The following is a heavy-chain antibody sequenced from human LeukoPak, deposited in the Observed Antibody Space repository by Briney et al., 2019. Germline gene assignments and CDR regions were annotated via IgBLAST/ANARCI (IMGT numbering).Heavy chain of an antibody. V-gene: IGHV3-23*01. CDR3: AKVKGKDGFRDAYDI. CDR1: GFTFSSYG. Sequence: GGTLRLSCAASGFTFSSYGMSWVRQAPGKGLEWVSAISGSGGSTYYADSVKGRFTTARDNSKNTLYLQMNSLRAEDTALYYCAKVKGKDGFRDAYDIWGQGTMVTVSS. CDR2: ISGSGGST. J-gene: IGHJ3*02.